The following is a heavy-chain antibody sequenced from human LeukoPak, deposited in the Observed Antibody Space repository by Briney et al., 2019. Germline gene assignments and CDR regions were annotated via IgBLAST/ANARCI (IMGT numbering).Heavy chain of an antibody. J-gene: IGHJ4*02. V-gene: IGHV3-74*01. CDR3: AMGSPDESLDY. CDR2: INTDGRTT. D-gene: IGHD1-26*01. CDR1: GFTFSSYW. Sequence: PGGSLRLSCAASGFTFSSYWMHWVRQAPGKGLVWVSRINTDGRTTRYADSVKGRFTISRDNAKNTLYLQMNSLRAEDTAVYYCAMGSPDESLDYWGQGILVTVSS.